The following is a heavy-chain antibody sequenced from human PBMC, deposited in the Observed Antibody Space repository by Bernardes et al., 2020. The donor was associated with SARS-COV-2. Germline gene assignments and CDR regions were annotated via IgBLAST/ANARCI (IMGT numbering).Heavy chain of an antibody. D-gene: IGHD2-21*01. V-gene: IGHV1-69*13. CDR3: ARAKRLWNDAFDL. CDR1: GGTFDRFV. J-gene: IGHJ3*01. CDR2: ILPMLGTT. Sequence: SVKVSCKASGGTFDRFVISWVRQAPGRRPEYMGGILPMLGTTDYAQKWQGRVTFSADESTNTVDMTLTGLRSEDTASYYCARAKRLWNDAFDLWGQGTSVFVAP.